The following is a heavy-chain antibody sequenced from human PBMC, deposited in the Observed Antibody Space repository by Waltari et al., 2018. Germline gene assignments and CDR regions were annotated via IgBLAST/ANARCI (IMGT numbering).Heavy chain of an antibody. J-gene: IGHJ5*02. CDR2: IFSNDEK. CDR3: ARIVHPLMVTQSGQNWFDP. CDR1: GFSLSNARMG. V-gene: IGHV2-26*01. Sequence: QVTLKESGPVLVKPTETLTLTCTVSGFSLSNARMGVSWIRQPPGKALEWLAHIFSNDEKSYSTSLKSRLTISKDTSKSQVVLTMTNMDPVDTATYYCARIVHPLMVTQSGQNWFDPWGQGTLVTVSS. D-gene: IGHD2-8*01.